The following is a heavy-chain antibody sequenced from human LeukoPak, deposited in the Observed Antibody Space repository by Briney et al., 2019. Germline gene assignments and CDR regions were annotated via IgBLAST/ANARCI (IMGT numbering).Heavy chain of an antibody. CDR3: ARGSRFITIFGGALNWFDP. V-gene: IGHV4-34*01. CDR2: INHSGST. Sequence: TPSETLSLTCAVYGGSFSGYYWSWIRQPPGKGLEWIGEINHSGSTNYNPSLKSRVTISVDTSKNQFSLKLSSVTAADTAVYYCARGSRFITIFGGALNWFDPWGQGTLVTVSS. D-gene: IGHD3-3*01. J-gene: IGHJ5*02. CDR1: GGSFSGYY.